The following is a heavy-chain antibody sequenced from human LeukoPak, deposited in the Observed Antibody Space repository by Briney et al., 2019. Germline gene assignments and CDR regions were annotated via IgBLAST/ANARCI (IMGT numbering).Heavy chain of an antibody. Sequence: GASVKVSCKASGYTFTSYYMHWVRQAPGQGLEWMGWINPNSGGTNYAQKFQGRVTMTRDTSISTAYMELSGLRSDDTAVYYCARPDPDKSFDYWGQGTLVTVSS. J-gene: IGHJ4*02. CDR3: ARPDPDKSFDY. CDR1: GYTFTSYY. D-gene: IGHD1-14*01. CDR2: INPNSGGT. V-gene: IGHV1-2*02.